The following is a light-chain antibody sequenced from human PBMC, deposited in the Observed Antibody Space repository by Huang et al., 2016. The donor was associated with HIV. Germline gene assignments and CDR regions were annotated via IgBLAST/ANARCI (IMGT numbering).Light chain of an antibody. V-gene: IGKV1-39*01. J-gene: IGKJ3*01. Sequence: DIQMTQSPSFLSASIGDRVTITCRASHTISSYLNWYQQKPGRAPKLLIYATSFLQSGVPSRVSGSGSVTDFTLTIGSLQPEDFATYYCQQSYSSPRTFGPGTKVDIK. CDR1: HTISSY. CDR2: ATS. CDR3: QQSYSSPRT.